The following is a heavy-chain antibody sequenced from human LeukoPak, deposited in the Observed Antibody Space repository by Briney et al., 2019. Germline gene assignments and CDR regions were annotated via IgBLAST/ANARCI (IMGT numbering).Heavy chain of an antibody. D-gene: IGHD2-2*01. Sequence: SETLSLTCAVYGGSFSGYYWSWIRQPPGKGLEWIGEINHSGSTNYNPSLKSRVIISVDTSKNQFSLKLSSVTAADMAVYYCARHAPAYCSTTSCTLFDYWGQGILVTVSS. CDR2: INHSGST. CDR1: GGSFSGYY. CDR3: ARHAPAYCSTTSCTLFDY. V-gene: IGHV4-34*01. J-gene: IGHJ4*02.